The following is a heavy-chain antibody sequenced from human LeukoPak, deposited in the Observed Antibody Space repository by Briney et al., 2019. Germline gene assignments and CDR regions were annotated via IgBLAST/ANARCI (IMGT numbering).Heavy chain of an antibody. V-gene: IGHV3-48*04. CDR2: ISSSSSTI. CDR3: ARDGCSSTSCQPGYKDYYYMDV. D-gene: IGHD2-2*01. Sequence: GGSLRLSCAASGFTFSSYSMNWVRQAPGKGLEWVSYISSSSSTIYYADSVKGRFTISRDNAKNSLYLQMNSLRAEDTAVYYCARDGCSSTSCQPGYKDYYYMDVWGKGTTGTVS. J-gene: IGHJ6*03. CDR1: GFTFSSYS.